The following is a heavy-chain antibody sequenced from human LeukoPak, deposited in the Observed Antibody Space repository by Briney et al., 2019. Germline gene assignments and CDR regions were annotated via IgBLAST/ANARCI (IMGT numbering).Heavy chain of an antibody. J-gene: IGHJ4*02. V-gene: IGHV5-51*01. CDR1: GYSFTSYW. D-gene: IGHD4-17*01. Sequence: GESLKISCKGSGYSFTSYWISWVRQLPGKELEWMGRIYPGDSDNRYSPYFQGQVTISADKSISTAYLQWSSLKASDTAMYYCARFTSEDEYGIDYWGEGTLVTASS. CDR2: IYPGDSDN. CDR3: ARFTSEDEYGIDY.